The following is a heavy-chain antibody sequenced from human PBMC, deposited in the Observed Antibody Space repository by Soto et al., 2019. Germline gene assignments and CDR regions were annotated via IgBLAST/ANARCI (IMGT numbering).Heavy chain of an antibody. CDR3: ARDNWNYEGVFDY. J-gene: IGHJ4*02. CDR2: IYYSGST. D-gene: IGHD1-7*01. CDR1: GGSISSGGYY. V-gene: IGHV4-31*03. Sequence: PSETLSLTCTVSGGSISSGGYYWSWIRQHPGKGLEWIVYIYYSGSTYYNPSLKSRVTISVDTSKNQFSLKLSSVTAADTAVYYCARDNWNYEGVFDYWGQGTLVTVSS.